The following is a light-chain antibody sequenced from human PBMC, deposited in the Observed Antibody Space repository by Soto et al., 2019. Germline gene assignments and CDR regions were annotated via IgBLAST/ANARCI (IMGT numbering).Light chain of an antibody. CDR2: EVT. Sequence: QSALTQPASVSGSPGQSITISCTGTGSDIGAYNYVSWYQQHPGKAPNLIIYEVTDRPSGVSNRFSGSKSGNTASLTISGLQAEDEADYYCSSFTSTSTRLFGSGTKLTVL. J-gene: IGLJ1*01. CDR3: SSFTSTSTRL. V-gene: IGLV2-14*01. CDR1: GSDIGAYNY.